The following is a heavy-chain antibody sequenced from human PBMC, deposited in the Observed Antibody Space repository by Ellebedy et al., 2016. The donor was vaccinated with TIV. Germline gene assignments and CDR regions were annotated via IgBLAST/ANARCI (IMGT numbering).Heavy chain of an antibody. J-gene: IGHJ4*02. CDR2: ISGSGGST. Sequence: LSLTCAASGFTFSRYAMSWVRQAPGKGLEWVSAISGSGGSTYYADSVKGRFTIPRDKSKNTLYLQMNSLRAEDTAVYYGAKEKGLSNYWGQGTLVTVSS. CDR3: AKEKGLSNY. CDR1: GFTFSRYA. V-gene: IGHV3-23*01. D-gene: IGHD3-16*02.